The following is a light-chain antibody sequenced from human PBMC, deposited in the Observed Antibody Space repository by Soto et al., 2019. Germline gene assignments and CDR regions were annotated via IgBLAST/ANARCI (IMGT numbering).Light chain of an antibody. V-gene: IGKV1-5*01. CDR3: QQYNSYSLT. Sequence: DIQMTQSPSTLSASVGDRVTITCRASQSISSWLAWYQQKPGKAPKLLIYDASSLESGVPSRFSGSGSGSEFTLTISSLQPDDFATYYCQQYNSYSLTFGGGTKVEIK. CDR1: QSISSW. CDR2: DAS. J-gene: IGKJ4*01.